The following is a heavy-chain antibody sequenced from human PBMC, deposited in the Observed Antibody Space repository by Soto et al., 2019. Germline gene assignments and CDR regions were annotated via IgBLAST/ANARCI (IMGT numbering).Heavy chain of an antibody. CDR2: IYHSGST. D-gene: IGHD2-15*01. J-gene: IGHJ4*02. CDR3: ARHALPYCSGYSCEGDN. V-gene: IGHV4-4*02. Sequence: SETLSLTCAVSGGSISSSNWWTWVRQPPGKGLEWIGEIYHSGSTDYTPSLRSRVTMSIDKSKNQFSLKLSSVTAADTAVYYCARHALPYCSGYSCEGDNWGQGTLVTVSS. CDR1: GGSISSSNW.